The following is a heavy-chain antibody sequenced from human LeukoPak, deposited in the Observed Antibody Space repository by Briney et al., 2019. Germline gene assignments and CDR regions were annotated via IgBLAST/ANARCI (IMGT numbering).Heavy chain of an antibody. Sequence: ASVKVSCKASGYTFTSYYMHWVRHAPGQGLEWMGIINPSGGSTSYAQKFQGRVTMTRDTSTSTVYMELSSLRSEDTAVYYCARDRDRYSSSWHVGYYFDYWGQGTLVTVSS. CDR2: INPSGGST. J-gene: IGHJ4*02. D-gene: IGHD6-13*01. V-gene: IGHV1-46*01. CDR3: ARDRDRYSSSWHVGYYFDY. CDR1: GYTFTSYY.